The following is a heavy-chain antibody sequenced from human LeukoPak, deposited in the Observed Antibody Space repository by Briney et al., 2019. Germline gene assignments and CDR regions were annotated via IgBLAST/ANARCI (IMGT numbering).Heavy chain of an antibody. D-gene: IGHD1-1*01. CDR2: IGGGGGST. Sequence: GGSLRLSCVASGFTFSSYAMNWVRQAPGKGLEWVSTIGGGGGSTSYADSVKGRFTISRDNSKNTLYLQMSSLRAEDTAVYHCAKGVGTQLWPTMGDYWGQGTLVTVSS. CDR3: AKGVGTQLWPTMGDY. CDR1: GFTFSSYA. J-gene: IGHJ4*02. V-gene: IGHV3-23*01.